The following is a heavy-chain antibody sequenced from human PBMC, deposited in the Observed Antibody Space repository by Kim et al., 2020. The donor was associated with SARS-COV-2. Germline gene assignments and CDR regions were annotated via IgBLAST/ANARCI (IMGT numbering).Heavy chain of an antibody. Sequence: SQTLSLTCAISGDSVSNNRVGWNWVRRSPSRGLEWLGRTYYRSKWSNDYAISLKSRITINPDTSKNQFSLQLNSVTPEDTAMYYSASYRFDSWGQGTLVTVSS. J-gene: IGHJ4*02. CDR1: GDSVSNNRVG. CDR2: TYYRSKWSN. CDR3: ASYRFDS. V-gene: IGHV6-1*01.